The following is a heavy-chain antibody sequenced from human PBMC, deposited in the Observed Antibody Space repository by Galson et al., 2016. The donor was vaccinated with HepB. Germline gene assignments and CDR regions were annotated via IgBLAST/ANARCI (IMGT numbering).Heavy chain of an antibody. J-gene: IGHJ4*02. CDR1: GDSISGSNW. CDR3: ARTLPDKYDSSGYYSATYSDY. V-gene: IGHV4-4*02. D-gene: IGHD3-22*01. CDR2: IYVTASGSP. Sequence: SETLSLTCAVSGDSISGSNWWTWVRQPPGTGLEWIGEIYVTASGSPNYNPSLKSRVTISGDKSKNQFSLRLTSVTAADTAVYYCARTLPDKYDSSGYYSATYSDYWGQGTLVTVSS.